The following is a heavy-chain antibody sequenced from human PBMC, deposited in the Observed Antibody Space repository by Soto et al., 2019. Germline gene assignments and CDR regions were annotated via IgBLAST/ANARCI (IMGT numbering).Heavy chain of an antibody. V-gene: IGHV1-18*04. Sequence: GASVKVSCKASGYTFTSYGISWVRQAPGQGLEWMGWISAYNGNTNYAQKLQGRVTMTTDTSTSTAYMELRSLRSDDTAVYYCARVLLGSTYYDFWSGYYTDYWGQGTLVTVSS. CDR1: GYTFTSYG. CDR2: ISAYNGNT. J-gene: IGHJ4*02. D-gene: IGHD3-3*01. CDR3: ARVLLGSTYYDFWSGYYTDY.